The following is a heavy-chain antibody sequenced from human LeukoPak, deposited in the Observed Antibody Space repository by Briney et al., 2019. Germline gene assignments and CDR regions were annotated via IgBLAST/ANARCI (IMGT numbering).Heavy chain of an antibody. Sequence: SETLSLTCTVSGGSLSSSSYYWGWIRQPPGKGLEWIGSIYYSGSTYYNPSLKSRVTISVDTSKNQFSLKLSSVTAADTAVYYCASHNSGHSLDAFDIWGQGTMVTVSS. D-gene: IGHD1-26*01. CDR1: GGSLSSSSYY. V-gene: IGHV4-39*01. CDR3: ASHNSGHSLDAFDI. J-gene: IGHJ3*02. CDR2: IYYSGST.